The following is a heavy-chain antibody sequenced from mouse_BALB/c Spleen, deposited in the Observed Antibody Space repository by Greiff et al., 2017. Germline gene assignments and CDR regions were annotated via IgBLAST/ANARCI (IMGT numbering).Heavy chain of an antibody. CDR1: GFTFSSYA. D-gene: IGHD1-1*01. V-gene: IGHV5-6-5*01. J-gene: IGHJ1*01. CDR2: ISSGGST. Sequence: EVNLVESGGGLVKPGGSLKLSCAASGFTFSSYAMSWVRQTPEKRLEWVASISSGGSTYYPDSVKGRFTISRDNARNILYLQMSSLRSEDTAMYYCARRDPYYYGSSYGYFDVWGAGTTVTVSS. CDR3: ARRDPYYYGSSYGYFDV.